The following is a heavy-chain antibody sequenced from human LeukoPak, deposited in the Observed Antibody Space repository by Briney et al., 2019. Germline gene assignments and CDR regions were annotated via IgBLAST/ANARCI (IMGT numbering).Heavy chain of an antibody. V-gene: IGHV3-30-3*02. CDR1: GFTFSSYA. CDR2: ISYDGSNK. CDR3: AKTLLPAAIPNYFDY. J-gene: IGHJ4*02. Sequence: GGSLRLSCAASGFTFSSYAMHWVRQAPGKGLEWVAVISYDGSNKYYADSVKGRFTISRDNSKNTLYLQMNSLRAEDTAVYYCAKTLLPAAIPNYFDYWGQGTLVTVSS. D-gene: IGHD2-2*02.